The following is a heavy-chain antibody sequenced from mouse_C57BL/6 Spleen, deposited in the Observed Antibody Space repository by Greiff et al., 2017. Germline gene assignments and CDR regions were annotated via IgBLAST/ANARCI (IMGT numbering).Heavy chain of an antibody. CDR3: ARLDDYDEDIAY. CDR2: IYPGSGST. CDR1: GYTFTSYW. J-gene: IGHJ3*01. D-gene: IGHD2-4*01. V-gene: IGHV1-55*01. Sequence: QVQLQQPGAELVKPGASVKMSCKASGYTFTSYWITWVKQRPGQGLEWIGDIYPGSGSTNYNEKFKSKATLTVDTSSSTAYMQLSSLTSEDSAVYCCARLDDYDEDIAYWGQGTLVTVSA.